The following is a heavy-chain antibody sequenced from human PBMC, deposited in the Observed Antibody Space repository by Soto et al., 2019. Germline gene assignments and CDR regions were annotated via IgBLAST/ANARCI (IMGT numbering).Heavy chain of an antibody. D-gene: IGHD3-22*01. CDR3: ARRGYYYDSSGYYYRDAFDI. Sequence: SVKVSCKASGGTFSSYAISWVRQAPGQGLEWMGRIIPILGIANYAQKFQGRVTITADKSTSTAYMELSSLRSEDTAVYYCARRGYYYDSSGYYYRDAFDIWGQGTMVTVSS. J-gene: IGHJ3*02. V-gene: IGHV1-69*04. CDR2: IIPILGIA. CDR1: GGTFSSYA.